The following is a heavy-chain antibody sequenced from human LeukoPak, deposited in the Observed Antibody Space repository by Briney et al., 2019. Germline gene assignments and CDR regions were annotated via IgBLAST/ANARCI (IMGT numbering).Heavy chain of an antibody. CDR2: IIPIFDTA. D-gene: IGHD3-22*01. CDR1: GGTFSSYA. Sequence: SVNVSCTASGGTFSSYAISWVRQAPGQGLEWMGGIIPIFDTANYAQKFQGRVTITADESTSTVYMELSSLRSEDTAVYYCARPYYYDSSGYRNWYFDLWGRGTLVTVSS. CDR3: ARPYYYDSSGYRNWYFDL. V-gene: IGHV1-69*13. J-gene: IGHJ2*01.